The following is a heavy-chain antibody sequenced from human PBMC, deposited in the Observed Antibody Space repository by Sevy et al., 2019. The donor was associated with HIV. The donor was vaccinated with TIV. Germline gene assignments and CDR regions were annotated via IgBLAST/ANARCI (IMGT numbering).Heavy chain of an antibody. D-gene: IGHD1-20*01. CDR1: GYRFSSYW. CDR2: IYPGDSDT. CDR3: ARHYNWNDGGIYHYSMDV. J-gene: IGHJ6*02. Sequence: GESLKISCKGSGYRFSSYWIVWVRQMPGKGLEWMGVIYPGDSDTRYSPSFQGQVTISADKSINTAYLQWSSLKPSDTAMYYCARHYNWNDGGIYHYSMDVWGQGTTVTVSS. V-gene: IGHV5-51*01.